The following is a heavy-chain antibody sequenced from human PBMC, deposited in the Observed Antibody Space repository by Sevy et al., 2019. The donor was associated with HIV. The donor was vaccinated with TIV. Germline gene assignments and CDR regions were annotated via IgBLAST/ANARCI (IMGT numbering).Heavy chain of an antibody. CDR1: GHTFTNDY. CDR2: INTSGGTT. CDR3: ASSSYGDYVGWFDP. Sequence: ASVKVSCKASGHTFTNDYMEWVRQAPGQGLEWMGGINTSGGTTTYAQKFQGRVTMTTDTSTSTVNMEVSSLGSEDTAIYYCASSSYGDYVGWFDPWGQGTQVTVSS. J-gene: IGHJ5*02. D-gene: IGHD4-17*01. V-gene: IGHV1-46*01.